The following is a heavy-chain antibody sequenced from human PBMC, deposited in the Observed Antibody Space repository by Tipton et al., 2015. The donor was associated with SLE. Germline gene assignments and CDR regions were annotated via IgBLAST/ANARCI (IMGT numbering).Heavy chain of an antibody. CDR3: ARPPKGGAYDAFEI. CDR1: GFISSTFA. D-gene: IGHD3-16*01. J-gene: IGHJ3*02. Sequence: SLRLSCAASGFISSTFAMTWVRQAPGRGLEWVSAISRRSNATFYADSVKGRFTISRDISKNTLHLHMSSLRAEDTARYYCARPPKGGAYDAFEIWGQGTMVSVSS. CDR2: ISRRSNAT. V-gene: IGHV3-23*01.